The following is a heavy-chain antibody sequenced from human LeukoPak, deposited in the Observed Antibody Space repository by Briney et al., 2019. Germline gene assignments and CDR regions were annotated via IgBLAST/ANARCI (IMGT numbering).Heavy chain of an antibody. V-gene: IGHV4-59*01. CDR2: VSDSGST. D-gene: IGHD4-23*01. CDR1: GGSIISYY. Sequence: SETLSLTCTVSGGSIISYYWSWIRQPPGKGLEWIGYVSDSGSTIYNPSLESRLTISVDTSKKQFSLRLSSVTAADTAVYYCARMGAVVTGNDAFDIWGQGTMVTVSS. CDR3: ARMGAVVTGNDAFDI. J-gene: IGHJ3*02.